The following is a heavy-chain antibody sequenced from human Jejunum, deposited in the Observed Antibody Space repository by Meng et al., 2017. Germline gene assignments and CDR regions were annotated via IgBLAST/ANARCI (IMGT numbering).Heavy chain of an antibody. Sequence: GGSLRLSCAASGFTFGTYWMTLVRQAPGKGLEWVANIKQDGSEKYYVDSVNGRFTISRDNTKNSLYLQMDSLRVEDTAVYYCARAPGYCSGGSCFPCDYWGQGTLVTVSS. D-gene: IGHD2-15*01. V-gene: IGHV3-7*01. J-gene: IGHJ4*02. CDR1: GFTFGTYW. CDR2: IKQDGSEK. CDR3: ARAPGYCSGGSCFPCDY.